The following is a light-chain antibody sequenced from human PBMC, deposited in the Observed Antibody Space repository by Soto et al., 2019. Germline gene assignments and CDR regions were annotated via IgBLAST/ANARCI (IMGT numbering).Light chain of an antibody. CDR1: SSDVGGYNY. V-gene: IGLV2-14*01. J-gene: IGLJ1*01. CDR3: DSYTSSRAYV. Sequence: HSALTQPASVSGSPGQSITISCTGTSSDVGGYNYVSWYQQQAGKAPKLIIHEVSNRPSGVSNRFSGSKSGNTASLTISGLQAEDEADYYCDSYTSSRAYVFGIGTKLTVL. CDR2: EVS.